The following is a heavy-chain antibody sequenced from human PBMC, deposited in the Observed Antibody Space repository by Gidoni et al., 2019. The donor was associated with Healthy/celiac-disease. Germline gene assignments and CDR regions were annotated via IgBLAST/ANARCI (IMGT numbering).Heavy chain of an antibody. D-gene: IGHD2-2*01. V-gene: IGHV3-21*01. CDR1: GFTFSSYS. CDR2: ISSSSSYI. Sequence: EVQLVESGGGLVKPGGSLRLSCAASGFTFSSYSMNWVRQAPGKGLEWVSSISSSSSYIYYADSVKGRFTISRDNAKNSLYLQMNSLRAEDTAVYYCARILGYCSSTSCSHFDYWGQGTLVTVSS. CDR3: ARILGYCSSTSCSHFDY. J-gene: IGHJ4*02.